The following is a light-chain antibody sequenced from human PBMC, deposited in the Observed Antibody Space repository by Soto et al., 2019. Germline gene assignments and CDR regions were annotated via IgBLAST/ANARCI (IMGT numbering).Light chain of an antibody. CDR3: SSYTRSSTVV. V-gene: IGLV2-14*01. CDR2: EVS. CDR1: SSDVGGYVF. Sequence: QSALTQPASVSGSPGQSITISCTGTSSDVGGYVFVSWYQQHPGKAPKLMIYEVSNRPSGVSNRFSGSKSGNTASLTISGLQTEDEADYYCSSYTRSSTVVFGGGTKVTVL. J-gene: IGLJ2*01.